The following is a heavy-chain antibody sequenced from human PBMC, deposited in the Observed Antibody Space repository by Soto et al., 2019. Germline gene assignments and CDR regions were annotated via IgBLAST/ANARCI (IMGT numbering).Heavy chain of an antibody. CDR3: ATRMTTDPY. Sequence: EVQLVQSGGGLVQPGGSLRLSCAASGFTVSNNYLSWVRQAPGKGLQWVSLIYSDGGTDYAESVKGRFTISRDNSKNTLYLQMNSLKAEDTAIYYCATRMTTDPYWGQGTLVTVSS. CDR2: IYSDGGT. V-gene: IGHV3-66*01. CDR1: GFTVSNNY. J-gene: IGHJ4*02. D-gene: IGHD4-17*01.